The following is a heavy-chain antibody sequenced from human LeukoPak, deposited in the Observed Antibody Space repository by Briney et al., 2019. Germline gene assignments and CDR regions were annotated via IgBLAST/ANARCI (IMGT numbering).Heavy chain of an antibody. J-gene: IGHJ3*02. Sequence: SETLSLTCTVSGGSISSYYWSWIRQPPGKGLEWIGYIYYSGSTNYNPSLKSRVTISVDTSKNQFSLKLSSVAAADTAVYYCATVYNETDAFDIWGQGTMVTVSS. D-gene: IGHD5-24*01. CDR2: IYYSGST. CDR1: GGSISSYY. CDR3: ATVYNETDAFDI. V-gene: IGHV4-59*01.